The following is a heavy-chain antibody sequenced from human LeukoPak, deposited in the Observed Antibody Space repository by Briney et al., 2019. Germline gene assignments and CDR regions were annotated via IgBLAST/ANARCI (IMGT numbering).Heavy chain of an antibody. D-gene: IGHD3-22*01. J-gene: IGHJ6*02. Sequence: GGSLRLSCAASGFTFSSFGMHWVRQAPGKGLEWVAAMSNDGSSEFYGDSVKGRLTISRDNAKNSLYLQMNSLRAEDTAVYYCARNPLSYYYDSSGYYYLGYYYYGMDVWGQGTTVTVSS. CDR3: ARNPLSYYYDSSGYYYLGYYYYGMDV. CDR1: GFTFSSFG. CDR2: MSNDGSSE. V-gene: IGHV3-30*03.